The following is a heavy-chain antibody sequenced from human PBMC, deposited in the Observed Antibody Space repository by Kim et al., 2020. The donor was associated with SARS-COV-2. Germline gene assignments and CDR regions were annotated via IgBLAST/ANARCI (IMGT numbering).Heavy chain of an antibody. D-gene: IGHD3-9*01. CDR1: GFTFSSYA. CDR3: AKDSSILRYFDWYSDY. J-gene: IGHJ4*02. V-gene: IGHV3-23*01. CDR2: ISGSGGST. Sequence: GGSLRLSCAASGFTFSSYAMSWVRQAPGKGLEWVSAISGSGGSTYYADSVKGRFTISRDNSKNTLYLQMNSLRAEDTAVYYCAKDSSILRYFDWYSDYWGQGTLVTVSS.